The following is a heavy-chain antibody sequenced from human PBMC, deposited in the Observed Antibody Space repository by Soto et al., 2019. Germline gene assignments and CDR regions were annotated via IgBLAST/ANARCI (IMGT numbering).Heavy chain of an antibody. D-gene: IGHD2-15*01. Sequence: ASVKVSCKASGYTFTSYYMHRVRRAPGQGLEWMGIINPSGGSTSYAQKFQGRVTMTRDTSTSTVYMELSSLRSEDTAVYYCARDPNCSGGSCYSRGKRTFDYWGQGTLVTVSS. CDR1: GYTFTSYY. J-gene: IGHJ4*02. CDR3: ARDPNCSGGSCYSRGKRTFDY. V-gene: IGHV1-46*01. CDR2: INPSGGST.